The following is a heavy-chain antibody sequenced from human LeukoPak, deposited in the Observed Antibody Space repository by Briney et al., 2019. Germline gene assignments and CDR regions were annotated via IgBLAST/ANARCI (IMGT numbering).Heavy chain of an antibody. CDR2: IKSDGST. CDR1: GFTFSSYE. J-gene: IGHJ5*01. CDR3: TRAITYFYGSVTYDWFDS. V-gene: IGHV3-74*01. D-gene: IGHD3-10*01. Sequence: GGSLRLSCAASGFTFSSYEMNWVRQTPGKGLMWVARIKSDGSTIYADSVQGRFTISRDNAKNTVYLQMNSLRVDDTAIYYCTRAITYFYGSVTYDWFDSWGQGTLVTASS.